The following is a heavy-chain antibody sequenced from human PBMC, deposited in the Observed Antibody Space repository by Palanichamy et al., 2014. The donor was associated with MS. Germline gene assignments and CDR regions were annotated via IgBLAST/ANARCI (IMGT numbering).Heavy chain of an antibody. D-gene: IGHD1-26*01. J-gene: IGHJ4*02. CDR1: GFTFSSYW. Sequence: EVQLVESGGGLVQPGGSLRLSCAASGFTFSSYWMHWVRQAPGKGLVWVSRINSDGSNTGYADSVKGRFTISRDNAKNTLYLEMNSLRAEDTAVYYCASRGSGTYSASWGQGTLVTVSS. V-gene: IGHV3-74*01. CDR3: ASRGSGTYSAS. CDR2: INSDGSNT.